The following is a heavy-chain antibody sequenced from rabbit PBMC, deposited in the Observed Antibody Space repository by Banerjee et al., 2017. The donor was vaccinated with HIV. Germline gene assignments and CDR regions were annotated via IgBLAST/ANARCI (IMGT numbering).Heavy chain of an antibody. D-gene: IGHD6-1*01. CDR2: IYTSSGST. CDR3: ARAGVSYGGGNL. V-gene: IGHV1S40*01. J-gene: IGHJ4*01. CDR1: GFSFSNTNY. Sequence: QSLEESGGDLVKPGASLTLTCTASGFSFSNTNYMCWVRQAPGKGLEWIACIYTSSGSTYYASWAKGRFTISKTSSTTVTLQMTSLTAADTATYFCARAGVSYGGGNLWGPGTLVTVS.